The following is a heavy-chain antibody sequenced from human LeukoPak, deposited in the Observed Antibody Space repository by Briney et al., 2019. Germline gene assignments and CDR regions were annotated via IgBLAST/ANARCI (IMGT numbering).Heavy chain of an antibody. V-gene: IGHV3-74*01. CDR3: AELGITMIGGV. D-gene: IGHD3-10*02. CDR1: GFTFSRYW. J-gene: IGHJ6*04. CDR2: IDNNGIP. Sequence: PGGSLRLSCAASGFTFSRYWIHWVRQAPGKGLVWVSRIDNNGIPTYADSVKGRFTLSRDNAKNTLSLQMNSLRAEDTAVYYCAELGITMIGGVWGKGTTVTISS.